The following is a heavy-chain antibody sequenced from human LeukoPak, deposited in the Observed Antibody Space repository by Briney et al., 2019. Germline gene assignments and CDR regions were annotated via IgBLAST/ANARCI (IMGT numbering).Heavy chain of an antibody. CDR2: ISSSGSTI. J-gene: IGHJ4*02. D-gene: IGHD1-26*01. V-gene: IGHV3-48*03. Sequence: AGGSLRLSCAASGFTFSSYEMNWVRQAPGKGLEWVSYISSSGSTIYYADSVKGRFTISRDNAKNSLYLQMNSLRAEDTAVYYCARDGASLGAQFDYWGQGTLVTVSS. CDR1: GFTFSSYE. CDR3: ARDGASLGAQFDY.